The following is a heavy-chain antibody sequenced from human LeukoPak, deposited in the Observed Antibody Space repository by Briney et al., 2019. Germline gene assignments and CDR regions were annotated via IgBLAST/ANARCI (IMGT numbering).Heavy chain of an antibody. Sequence: GGSLRLSCAASGFTFRTAWMSWVRQAPGRGPEYMANIKEDGSEKYYVDSVRGRFTISRDNANSTLFLQMSSLRVDDTAVYYCAIGARGAYWGQGTLVTVSS. CDR2: IKEDGSEK. D-gene: IGHD3-10*01. V-gene: IGHV3-7*05. CDR3: AIGARGAY. CDR1: GFTFRTAW. J-gene: IGHJ4*02.